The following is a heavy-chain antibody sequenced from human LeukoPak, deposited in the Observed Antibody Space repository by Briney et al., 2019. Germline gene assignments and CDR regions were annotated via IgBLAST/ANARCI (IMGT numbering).Heavy chain of an antibody. V-gene: IGHV3-30*03. CDR1: GFTFSSYW. CDR3: AREGYYGSGSPPSLYFDY. D-gene: IGHD3-10*01. CDR2: TSSDLNVK. J-gene: IGHJ4*02. Sequence: GGSLRLSCAASGFTFSSYWMSWVRQAPGKGLEWVAVTSSDLNVKLYADSVKGRFTISRDNSRSTLYLQMNSLRPEDTAIYYCAREGYYGSGSPPSLYFDYWGQGTLVTVSS.